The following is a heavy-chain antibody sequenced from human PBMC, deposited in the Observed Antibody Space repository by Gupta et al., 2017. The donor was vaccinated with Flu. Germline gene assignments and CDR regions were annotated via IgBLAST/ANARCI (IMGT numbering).Heavy chain of an antibody. CDR3: AVSGADY. J-gene: IGHJ4*02. V-gene: IGHV3-23*01. D-gene: IGHD1-26*01. CDR1: GFTFSSYA. CDR2: ISGSGGST. Sequence: EVQLLASGGGLVPPGGSLTLSCSASGFTFSSYAMSWVRQAPGKGLEWVSAISGSGGSTYYADSVKGRFTISRDNSKNTLDLQMNSLRAEDTAVYYCAVSGADYWGQGTLVTVSS.